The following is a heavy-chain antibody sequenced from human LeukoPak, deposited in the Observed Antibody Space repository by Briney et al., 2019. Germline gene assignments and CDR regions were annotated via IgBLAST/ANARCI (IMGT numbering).Heavy chain of an antibody. CDR1: GFTFSSYA. D-gene: IGHD3-9*01. J-gene: IGHJ4*02. V-gene: IGHV3-23*01. CDR2: ISGSGGST. CDR3: AKAGGGYFDWLSPTYYFDY. Sequence: GGSLRLSCAASGFTFSSYAMSWVRQAPEKGLEWVSAISGSGGSTYYADSVKGRFTISRDNSKNTLYLQMNSLRAEDTAVYYCAKAGGGYFDWLSPTYYFDYWGQGTLVTVSS.